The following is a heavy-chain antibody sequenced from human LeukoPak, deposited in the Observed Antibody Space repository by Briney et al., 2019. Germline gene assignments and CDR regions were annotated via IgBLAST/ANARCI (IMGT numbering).Heavy chain of an antibody. CDR1: GFTFSSYA. CDR2: ISYDGSNK. Sequence: PGRSLRLSCAASGFTFSSYAMHWVRQAPGKGLEWVAVISYDGSNKYYADSVKGRFTISRDNSKSTLYLQMNSLRAEDTAVYYCARERPNYGMDVWGQGTTVTVSS. CDR3: ARERPNYGMDV. J-gene: IGHJ6*02. V-gene: IGHV3-30-3*01.